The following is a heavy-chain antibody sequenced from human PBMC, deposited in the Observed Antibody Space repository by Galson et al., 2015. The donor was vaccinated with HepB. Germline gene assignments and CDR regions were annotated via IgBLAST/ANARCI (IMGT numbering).Heavy chain of an antibody. J-gene: IGHJ4*02. D-gene: IGHD3-3*01. CDR1: GDSVSTKTGG. V-gene: IGHV6-1*01. CDR3: ARDLISSADY. Sequence: CAISGDSVSTKTGGWHRFRQSPARGLEWLGRTYYRSKWYYEYGLSVRGRIAINPDTSKNQVSLQLNSVTPEDTAVYYCARDLISSADYWGQGIQVTVSS. CDR2: TYYRSKWYY.